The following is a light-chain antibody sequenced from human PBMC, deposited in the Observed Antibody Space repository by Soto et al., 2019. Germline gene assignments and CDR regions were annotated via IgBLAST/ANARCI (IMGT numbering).Light chain of an antibody. Sequence: QSVLTQPPSASGTPGQRVTISCSGSSSNIGSNVVNWYQQLPGTAPKLLIYRNDQRPSAFPDRFSGSKSGTSASLAISGLQSEDEADYYCEAWDVSLNAWVFGGGTKL. V-gene: IGLV1-44*01. CDR2: RND. CDR3: EAWDVSLNAWV. CDR1: SSNIGSNV. J-gene: IGLJ3*02.